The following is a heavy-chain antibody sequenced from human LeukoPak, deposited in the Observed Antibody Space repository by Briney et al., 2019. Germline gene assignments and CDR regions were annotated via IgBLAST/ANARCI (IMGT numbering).Heavy chain of an antibody. J-gene: IGHJ4*02. CDR2: ITTSDGNT. D-gene: IGHD7-27*01. Sequence: GGSLRLSCAASGFTFSSYTMSWVRQAPGKGLEWVSTITTSDGNTYYSDSVKGRFTVSRDNSKNTLYLQMNSLRAEDTAVYYCAKDGGLWVSAHWGDSWGRGTLVTVSS. V-gene: IGHV3-23*01. CDR1: GFTFSSYT. CDR3: AKDGGLWVSAHWGDS.